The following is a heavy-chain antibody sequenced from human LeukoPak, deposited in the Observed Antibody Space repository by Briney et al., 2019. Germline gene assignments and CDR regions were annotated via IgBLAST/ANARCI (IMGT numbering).Heavy chain of an antibody. J-gene: IGHJ5*02. CDR1: GLTFSSNS. V-gene: IGHV3-23*01. CDR2: ISVSGIT. D-gene: IGHD2-15*01. CDR3: AKGFSVRGRFDP. Sequence: GSLGLSCVASGLTFSSNSMSWVRQPPGMGLEWVSGISVSGITVYADSVKGRLTISRDNSKNTLYLQMNNLRAEDTALYYCAKGFSVRGRFDPWGQGTQVTVSS.